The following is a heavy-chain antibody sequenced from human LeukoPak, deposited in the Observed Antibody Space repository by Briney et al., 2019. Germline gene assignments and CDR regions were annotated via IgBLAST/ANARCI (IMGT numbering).Heavy chain of an antibody. D-gene: IGHD3-3*01. V-gene: IGHV3-21*01. Sequence: GGSLRLSCAASGFTFSSCSMNWVRQAPGKGLVWVSSISSSSSYIYYADSVKGRFTISRDNAKNSLYLQMNSLRAEDTAVYYCARDLALGYYDFWSGYYLHVDVWGKGTTVTVSS. J-gene: IGHJ6*04. CDR1: GFTFSSCS. CDR2: ISSSSSYI. CDR3: ARDLALGYYDFWSGYYLHVDV.